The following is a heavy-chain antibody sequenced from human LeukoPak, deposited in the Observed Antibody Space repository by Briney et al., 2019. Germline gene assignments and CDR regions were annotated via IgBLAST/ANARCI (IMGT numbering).Heavy chain of an antibody. D-gene: IGHD2-21*01. CDR2: ISGSGGRT. V-gene: IGHV3-23*01. CDR1: GFTFSNYA. J-gene: IGHJ3*02. CDR3: AKDRDDICDPDAFNI. Sequence: PGGSLRLSCAASGFTFSNYAMHRVRQAPGKGLEWVSSISGSGGRTYYADSVKGRFTISRDNSKNTLYVQMNSLRAEDTAVYYCAKDRDDICDPDAFNIWGQGTMVTVSS.